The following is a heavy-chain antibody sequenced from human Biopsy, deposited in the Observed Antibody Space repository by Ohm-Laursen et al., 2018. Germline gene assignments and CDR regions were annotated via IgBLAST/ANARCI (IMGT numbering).Heavy chain of an antibody. CDR1: GDTISTYY. CDR3: ARNRVDVVKVTTIGWNFDL. CDR2: IHYTGHI. J-gene: IGHJ2*01. D-gene: IGHD5-12*01. V-gene: IGHV4-59*08. Sequence: SETLSLTCTVSGDTISTYYWNWIRQTPGKGLEWIGYIHYTGHIRINPSLNSRATISVDTSKDHFFLKLSSLTAADTAIYYCARNRVDVVKVTTIGWNFDLWGRGTLVTVS.